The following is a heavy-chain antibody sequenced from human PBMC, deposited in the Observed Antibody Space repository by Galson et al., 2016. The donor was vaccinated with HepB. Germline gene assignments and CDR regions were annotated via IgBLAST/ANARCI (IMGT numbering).Heavy chain of an antibody. CDR2: TYYRSKWFN. D-gene: IGHD1-1*01. V-gene: IGHV6-1*01. J-gene: IGHJ3*01. CDR1: GDSVSNINSA. CDR3: TRAAENWDGMWRNGFAV. Sequence: CAISGDSVSNINSAWAWVRQSPSRGLEWLGRTYYRSKWFNHYAVSVNSRMTINADTSNNQFSLQLESVTLADTAVYYCTRAAENWDGMWRNGFAVWGQGTVVTVS.